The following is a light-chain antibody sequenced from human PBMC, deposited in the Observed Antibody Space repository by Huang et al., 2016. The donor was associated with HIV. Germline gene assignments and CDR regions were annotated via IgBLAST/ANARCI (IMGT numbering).Light chain of an antibody. CDR1: QRLSSK. Sequence: EIVMTQSPATLFVSPGERATLSRRVSPSVSSSLAWYQASQRLSSKLAWSQQKPGQAPRLLIYGASTRATDVPARCSGSGSETNFTLTISSLESEDFAVYYCQQYNDWPYTFGQGTKLEIK. CDR3: QQYNDWPYT. V-gene: IGKV3-15*01. CDR2: GAS. J-gene: IGKJ2*01.